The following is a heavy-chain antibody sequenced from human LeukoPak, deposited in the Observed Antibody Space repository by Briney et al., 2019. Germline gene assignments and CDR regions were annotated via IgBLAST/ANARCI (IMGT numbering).Heavy chain of an antibody. V-gene: IGHV4-34*01. CDR1: GGSFSGYY. Sequence: SETLSLTCAVYGGSFSGYYWSWIRQPPGKGLEWIGEINHSGSTNYNPSLKSRVTISVDTSKNQFSLKLSSVTAADTAVYYCARDPGYYYDTSGYWYFDLWAVAPWSLSPQ. CDR3: ARDPGYYYDTSGYWYFDL. J-gene: IGHJ2*01. CDR2: INHSGST. D-gene: IGHD3-22*01.